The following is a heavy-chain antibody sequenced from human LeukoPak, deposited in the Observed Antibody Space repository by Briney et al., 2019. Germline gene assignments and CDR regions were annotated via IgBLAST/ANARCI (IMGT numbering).Heavy chain of an antibody. J-gene: IGHJ4*02. CDR3: ARGWVTGY. D-gene: IGHD4-23*01. CDR2: ISWNSGDI. Sequence: GGSLRLSCAASGFTFDDYAMHWVRQAPGKGLEWVSGISWNSGDIGYADSVKGRFTISRDNAKNSLYLQMNSLRAEDTAVYYCARGWVTGYWGQGTLVTVSS. CDR1: GFTFDDYA. V-gene: IGHV3-9*01.